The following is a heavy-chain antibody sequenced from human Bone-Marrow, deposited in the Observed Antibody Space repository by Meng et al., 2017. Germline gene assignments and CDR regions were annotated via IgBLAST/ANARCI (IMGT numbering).Heavy chain of an antibody. D-gene: IGHD1-1*01. Sequence: GESLKISCVASGLTLSDYYMSWIRQAPGKGLEWVANIKQDGSEKYYVDSVKGRFTISRDNAKNSLYLQMNSLRAEDTAVYYCARGRYNFDYWGQGTLVTVSS. CDR2: IKQDGSEK. V-gene: IGHV3-7*01. CDR3: ARGRYNFDY. J-gene: IGHJ4*02. CDR1: GLTLSDYY.